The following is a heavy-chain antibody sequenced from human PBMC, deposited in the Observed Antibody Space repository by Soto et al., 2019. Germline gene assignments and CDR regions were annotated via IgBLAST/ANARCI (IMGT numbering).Heavy chain of an antibody. D-gene: IGHD2-15*01. CDR2: ISGSGGST. Sequence: PGGSLRLSCAASGFTFSSYAMSWVRQAPGKGLEWVSAISGSGGSTYHADSVKGRFTISRDNSKNTLYLQMNSLRAEDTAVYYCAKVLRVAASRIGYYYYGMDVWGQGTTVTVSS. V-gene: IGHV3-23*01. J-gene: IGHJ6*02. CDR3: AKVLRVAASRIGYYYYGMDV. CDR1: GFTFSSYA.